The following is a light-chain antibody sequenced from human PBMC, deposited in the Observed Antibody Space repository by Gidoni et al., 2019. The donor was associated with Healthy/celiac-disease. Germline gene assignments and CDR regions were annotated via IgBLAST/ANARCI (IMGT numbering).Light chain of an antibody. J-gene: IGLJ2*01. Sequence: SYALTQPPSVSVSPGQTASITCSGDKLGEKYACWYQQKPGQPPVLVIYQDSKRPSGIPERFSGSNSGNTATLTISGTQAMDEADYYCQAWDSSTVVFGGGTKLTVL. CDR1: KLGEKY. CDR2: QDS. CDR3: QAWDSSTVV. V-gene: IGLV3-1*01.